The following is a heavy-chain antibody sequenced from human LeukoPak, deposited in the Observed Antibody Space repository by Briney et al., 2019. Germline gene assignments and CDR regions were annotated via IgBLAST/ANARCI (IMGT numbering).Heavy chain of an antibody. V-gene: IGHV3-30*18. D-gene: IGHD1-7*01. Sequence: GGSLRLSCAASGFTFSSYGMHWVRQAPGKGLEWVAVISYDGSNKYYADSVKGRFTISRDNSKNTLYLQMNSLRAEDTAVYYCAKDLITGTTSRFPWGQGTLVTVSS. J-gene: IGHJ5*02. CDR2: ISYDGSNK. CDR3: AKDLITGTTSRFP. CDR1: GFTFSSYG.